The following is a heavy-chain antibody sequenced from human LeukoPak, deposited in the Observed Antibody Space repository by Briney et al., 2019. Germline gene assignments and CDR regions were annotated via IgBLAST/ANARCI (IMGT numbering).Heavy chain of an antibody. V-gene: IGHV3-21*01. J-gene: IGHJ4*02. CDR1: GFTFSSYS. CDR3: ARDVTTAGDFDY. CDR2: ISSSSSYI. D-gene: IGHD1-1*01. Sequence: GGSLRLSCAGSGFTFSSYSMNGVRQAPGKGLEWVSSISSSSSYIYYADSVKGRFTISRDNAKNSLYLQMNSLRGDDTAVYYCARDVTTAGDFDYWGQGTLVTVSS.